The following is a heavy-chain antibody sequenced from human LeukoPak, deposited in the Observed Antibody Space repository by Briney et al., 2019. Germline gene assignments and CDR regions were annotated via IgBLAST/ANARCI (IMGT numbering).Heavy chain of an antibody. J-gene: IGHJ4*02. CDR3: AKTTTGYSSGRYPGWPVDY. Sequence: GGSLRLSCAASGFTFSSYALCWVRQAPGKGLEWVSGIFGSGGSTHYADSVKGRFTISRDNSKNTVYLQMNSLRAEDTAVYYCAKTTTGYSSGRYPGWPVDYWGQGTLVTVSS. D-gene: IGHD6-19*01. V-gene: IGHV3-23*01. CDR1: GFTFSSYA. CDR2: IFGSGGST.